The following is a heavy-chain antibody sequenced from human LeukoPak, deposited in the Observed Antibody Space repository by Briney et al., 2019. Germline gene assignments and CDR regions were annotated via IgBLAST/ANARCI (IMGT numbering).Heavy chain of an antibody. J-gene: IGHJ5*02. D-gene: IGHD3-10*01. CDR2: ISYDGSNK. CDR3: ARDGKPFLWFGESEGSWFDP. V-gene: IGHV3-30-3*01. Sequence: PGGSLRLSSAASGFTFSSYAMHWVRQAPGKGLEWVAVISYDGSNKYYADSVKGRFTISRDNSKNTLYLQMNSLRAEDTAVYYCARDGKPFLWFGESEGSWFDPWGQGTLVTVSS. CDR1: GFTFSSYA.